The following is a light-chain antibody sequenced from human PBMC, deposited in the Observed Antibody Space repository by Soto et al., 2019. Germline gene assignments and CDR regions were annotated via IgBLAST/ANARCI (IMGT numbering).Light chain of an antibody. CDR3: QQRSNWPLT. V-gene: IGKV3-11*01. Sequence: EIVLTQSPATLSLSPGERATLSYRASQSVSSSLAWYQQKPGQTPRLLIYDVSNRATGIPARFSGSGSGTDFPLTVSSLEPEDFAVYYCQQRSNWPLTFGGGTKVEIK. J-gene: IGKJ4*01. CDR1: QSVSSS. CDR2: DVS.